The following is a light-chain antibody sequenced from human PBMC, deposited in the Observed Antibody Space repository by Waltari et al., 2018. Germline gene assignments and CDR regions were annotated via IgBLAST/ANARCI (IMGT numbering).Light chain of an antibody. CDR2: MDN. V-gene: IGLV3-19*01. CDR3: HSRDSSSTHVGI. Sequence: QKPGQAPEVCIYMDNNRPSGIPDRFSGSSAGDTASLTITGAQAEDEADYYCHSRDSSSTHVGIFGTGTQVSVL. J-gene: IGLJ1*01.